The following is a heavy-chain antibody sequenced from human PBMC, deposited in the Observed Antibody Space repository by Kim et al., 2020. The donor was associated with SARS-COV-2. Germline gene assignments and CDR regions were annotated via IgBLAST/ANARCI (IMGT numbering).Heavy chain of an antibody. D-gene: IGHD3-22*01. Sequence: SVKVSCKASGGTFSSYAISWVRQAPGQGLEWMGRIIPIFGIANYAQKFQGRVTITADKSTSTAYMELSSLRSEDTAVYYCARSTYYYDSSGYHFDYWGQ. J-gene: IGHJ4*02. CDR1: GGTFSSYA. CDR2: IIPIFGIA. CDR3: ARSTYYYDSSGYHFDY. V-gene: IGHV1-69*04.